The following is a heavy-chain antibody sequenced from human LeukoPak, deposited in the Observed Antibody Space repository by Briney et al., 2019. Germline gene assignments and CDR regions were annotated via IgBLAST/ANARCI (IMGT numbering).Heavy chain of an antibody. V-gene: IGHV3-64*01. CDR3: ARERGRNGDYDY. Sequence: PGGSLRLSCVASGLTFSSYPMHWVRQAPGKGMEYVSAISSDGGSPYYANSVKGRFTISRDNSKNTLYLQMGSLRTEDMAVYYCARERGRNGDYDYWGQGTLVTVSS. CDR1: GLTFSSYP. CDR2: ISSDGGSP. J-gene: IGHJ4*02. D-gene: IGHD1-1*01.